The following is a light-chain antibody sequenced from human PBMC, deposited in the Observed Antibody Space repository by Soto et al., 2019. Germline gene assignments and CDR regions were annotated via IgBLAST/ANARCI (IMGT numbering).Light chain of an antibody. CDR3: QKYGNFWT. Sequence: EIVLTQAPGTLSLSPGERASLSCRASERLSNTYLAWYQQRPGQPPRLLIYGASKRATGIPDRFSGSGSGTDFSLTIRRLEPDDFAVYYCQKYGNFWTFGQGTKVDIK. CDR2: GAS. J-gene: IGKJ1*01. CDR1: ERLSNTY. V-gene: IGKV3-20*01.